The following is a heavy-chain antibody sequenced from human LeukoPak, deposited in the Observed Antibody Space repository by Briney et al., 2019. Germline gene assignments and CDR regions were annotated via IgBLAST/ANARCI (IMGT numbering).Heavy chain of an antibody. V-gene: IGHV3-33*01. D-gene: IGHD3-10*01. CDR3: ARAFGPFDY. J-gene: IGHJ4*02. CDR2: IWYDGSDK. CDR1: GFTFSTYG. Sequence: GGSLRLSCAASGFTFSTYGIHWVRQAPGKGLEWVAVIWYDGSDKFYADSVKGRFTISRDNSKNALYLQMNSLRAEDTAVYYCARAFGPFDYWGQGTLVTVSS.